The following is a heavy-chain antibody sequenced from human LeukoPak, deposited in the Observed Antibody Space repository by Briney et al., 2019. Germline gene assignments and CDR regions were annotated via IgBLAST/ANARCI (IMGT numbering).Heavy chain of an antibody. D-gene: IGHD6-19*01. Sequence: GGSLRLSCVVSGFTVSSNYMSWVRQAPGKGLEWVSVIYSGGSTYYADSVQGRVIISRDNSKNTLYLQMSGLRAEDTAVYYCARAHSSGWYYYFDYWGQGTLVTVSS. V-gene: IGHV3-66*01. CDR1: GFTVSSNY. CDR3: ARAHSSGWYYYFDY. J-gene: IGHJ4*02. CDR2: IYSGGST.